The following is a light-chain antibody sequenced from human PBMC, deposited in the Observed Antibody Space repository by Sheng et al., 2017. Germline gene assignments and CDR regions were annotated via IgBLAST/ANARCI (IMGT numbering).Light chain of an antibody. V-gene: IGKV3-15*01. CDR1: QSVSSN. Sequence: EIVMTQSPATLSVSPGERATLSCRASQSVSSNLAWYQQKPGQAPRLLIYGASTRATGIPARFSGSRSGTEFTLTISSLQSEDFALYYCQQYNNWPPLTFGGGTNVESK. J-gene: IGKJ4*01. CDR2: GAS. CDR3: QQYNNWPPLT.